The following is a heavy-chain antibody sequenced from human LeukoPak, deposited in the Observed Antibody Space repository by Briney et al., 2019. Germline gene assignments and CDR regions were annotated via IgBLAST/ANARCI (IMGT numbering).Heavy chain of an antibody. D-gene: IGHD2-2*01. Sequence: PGGSLRLSCSASGFTFSSYWMSWVRQAPGKGLEWVANIKQDGSEKYYVDSVKGRFTISRDNAKNSLYLQMNSLRAEDTAVYYCASAGYCSSTSCYFDYWGQGTLVTVSS. CDR2: IKQDGSEK. CDR3: ASAGYCSSTSCYFDY. CDR1: GFTFSSYW. J-gene: IGHJ4*02. V-gene: IGHV3-7*01.